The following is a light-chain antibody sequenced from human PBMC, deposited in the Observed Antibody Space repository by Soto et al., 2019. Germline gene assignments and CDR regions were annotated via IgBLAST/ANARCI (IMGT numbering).Light chain of an antibody. V-gene: IGLV2-8*01. CDR3: SSYAGSNNV. Sequence: QSALTQPASVSGSPGQSITISCNGTSSDIGGYNYVSWYQQHPGKAPKLMIYEVSKRPSGVPDRFSGSKSGNTASLTVSGLQAEDEADYYCSSYAGSNNVFGTGTKVTVL. CDR1: SSDIGGYNY. J-gene: IGLJ1*01. CDR2: EVS.